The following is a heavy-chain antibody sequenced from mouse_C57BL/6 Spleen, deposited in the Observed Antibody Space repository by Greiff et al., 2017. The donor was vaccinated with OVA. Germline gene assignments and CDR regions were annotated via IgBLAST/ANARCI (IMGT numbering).Heavy chain of an antibody. D-gene: IGHD3-3*01. CDR1: GYTFTDYN. J-gene: IGHJ4*01. Sequence: VQLQQSGPELVKPGASVKIPCKASGYTFTDYNMDWVKQSHGKSLEWIGDINPNNGGTIYNQKFKGKATLTVDKSSSTAYMELRSLTSEDTAVYYCARGGQRAYYHFMDYWGQGTSVTVSS. CDR3: ARGGQRAYYHFMDY. V-gene: IGHV1-18*01. CDR2: INPNNGGT.